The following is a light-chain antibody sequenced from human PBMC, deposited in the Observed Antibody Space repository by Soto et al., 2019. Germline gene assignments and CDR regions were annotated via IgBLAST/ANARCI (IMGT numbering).Light chain of an antibody. Sequence: EIVLTQSPGTLSLSPGERATLSCRASQSVSSSYLAWYQQKPGQAPRLLIYGASSRATGIPDRFSGSGSGTDFTLTISRLEPDDFAVYYCQQDGSSPPTCGQGTLLEIK. CDR3: QQDGSSPPT. V-gene: IGKV3-20*01. J-gene: IGKJ5*01. CDR2: GAS. CDR1: QSVSSSY.